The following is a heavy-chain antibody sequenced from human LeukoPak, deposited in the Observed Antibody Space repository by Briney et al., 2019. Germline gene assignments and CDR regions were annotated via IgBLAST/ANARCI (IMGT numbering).Heavy chain of an antibody. CDR2: ISGSGGST. J-gene: IGHJ4*02. Sequence: GGSLRLSCAASGFTFINYAMNWVRQAPGKGLEWVSAISGSGGSTYYADSVKGRFTISRDNSKNTLYLQMNSLRAEDTAVYYCAKDRGPYRLFDHWGQGTLVTVSS. CDR1: GFTFINYA. D-gene: IGHD3-10*01. CDR3: AKDRGPYRLFDH. V-gene: IGHV3-23*01.